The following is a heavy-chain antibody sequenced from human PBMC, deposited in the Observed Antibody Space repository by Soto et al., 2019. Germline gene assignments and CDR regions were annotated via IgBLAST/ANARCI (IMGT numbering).Heavy chain of an antibody. Sequence: PSETLSLTCTVSGGSISSYYWSWIRQPPGKGLEWIVYFYYSGSTNYNPSLKSRVTISVDTSKNHFSLKLSSVTAADTAVYYCARARGGYFDYWGQGTLVTVSS. J-gene: IGHJ4*02. CDR3: ARARGGYFDY. CDR1: GGSISSYY. V-gene: IGHV4-59*08. CDR2: FYYSGST.